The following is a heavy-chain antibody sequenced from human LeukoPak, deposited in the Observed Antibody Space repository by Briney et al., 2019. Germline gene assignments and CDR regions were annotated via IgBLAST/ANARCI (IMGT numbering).Heavy chain of an antibody. Sequence: PGGSLRLSCAASGFTFSTYAMSWVRQAPGQGPEWVSSISGDGGSTYYAESVKGRFTISRDNSKNTLYLQMNSLRAEDTAVYYCAKRPDCSTTNCFRFEYWGQGTLVTVSS. CDR1: GFTFSTYA. CDR3: AKRPDCSTTNCFRFEY. J-gene: IGHJ4*02. D-gene: IGHD2-2*01. CDR2: ISGDGGST. V-gene: IGHV3-23*01.